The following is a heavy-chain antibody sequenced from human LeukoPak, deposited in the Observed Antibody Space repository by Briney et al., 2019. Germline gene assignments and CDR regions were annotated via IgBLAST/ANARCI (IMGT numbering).Heavy chain of an antibody. V-gene: IGHV4-34*01. D-gene: IGHD3-9*01. CDR2: INHSGST. CDR1: GGSFSGYY. J-gene: IGHJ6*02. CDR3: ARETFLYYDILTGSPKGMDV. Sequence: ASETLSLTCAVYGGSFSGYYWSWIRQPPGKGLEWIGEINHSGSTNYNPSLKSRVTISVDTSKNQFSLKLSSVTAADTAAYYCARETFLYYDILTGSPKGMDVWGQGTTVTVSS.